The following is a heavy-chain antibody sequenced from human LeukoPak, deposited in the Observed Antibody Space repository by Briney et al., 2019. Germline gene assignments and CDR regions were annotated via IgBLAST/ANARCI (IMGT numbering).Heavy chain of an antibody. Sequence: GRSLRLSCAASGFTFDDYAMHWVRQAPGKGLEWVSGISWNSGSIGYADSVKGRFTISRDNAKNSLYLQMNSLRAEDTALYYCAKDIGYSSSWSVFDYWGQGTLVTVSS. CDR2: ISWNSGSI. J-gene: IGHJ4*02. CDR1: GFTFDDYA. D-gene: IGHD6-13*01. CDR3: AKDIGYSSSWSVFDY. V-gene: IGHV3-9*01.